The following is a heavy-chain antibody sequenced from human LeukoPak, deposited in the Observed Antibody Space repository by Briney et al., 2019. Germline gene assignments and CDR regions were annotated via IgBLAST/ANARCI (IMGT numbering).Heavy chain of an antibody. Sequence: GGSLRLSCAASGFTFSSYGMRWVRQAPGKGLEWVAVISYDGSNKFYADSVKGRFTISRDNSKNTLYLQMNSLRAEDTAVYYCAKVSLGYDSSGYYFDYWGQGTLVTVSS. V-gene: IGHV3-30*18. CDR2: ISYDGSNK. CDR3: AKVSLGYDSSGYYFDY. CDR1: GFTFSSYG. J-gene: IGHJ4*02. D-gene: IGHD3-22*01.